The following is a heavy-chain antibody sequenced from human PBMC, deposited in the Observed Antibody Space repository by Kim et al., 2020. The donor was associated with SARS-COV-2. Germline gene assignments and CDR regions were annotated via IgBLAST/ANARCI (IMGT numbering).Heavy chain of an antibody. CDR2: ISGSGGST. D-gene: IGHD3-3*01. V-gene: IGHV3-23*01. CDR1: GFTFSSYA. J-gene: IGHJ6*02. Sequence: GGSLRLSCAASGFTFSSYAMSWVRQAPGKGLEWVSAISGSGGSTYSADSVKGRYTISRDKYKNTLFLQKNSLRAEDTAVYYCATKRYYDFWSGYYFNDYYGMDVWGQGTTVTASS. CDR3: ATKRYYDFWSGYYFNDYYGMDV.